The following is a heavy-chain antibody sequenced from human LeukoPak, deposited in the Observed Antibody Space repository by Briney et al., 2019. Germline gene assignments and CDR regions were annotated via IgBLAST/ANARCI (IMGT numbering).Heavy chain of an antibody. Sequence: GGSLRLSCAASGFTFSGSAMHWVRQASGKGLEWVGRIRSKGNSYATAYAASVKGRFTISRDDSKSTAYLQMNSLKTEDTAVYYCNVVVAATENPGAFDIWGQGTMVTVSS. CDR3: NVVVAATENPGAFDI. CDR2: IRSKGNSYAT. J-gene: IGHJ3*02. D-gene: IGHD2-15*01. CDR1: GFTFSGSA. V-gene: IGHV3-73*01.